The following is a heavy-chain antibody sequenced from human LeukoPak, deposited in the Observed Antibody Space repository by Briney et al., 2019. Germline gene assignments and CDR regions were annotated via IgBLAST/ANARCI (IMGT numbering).Heavy chain of an antibody. D-gene: IGHD3-10*01. Sequence: GGSLRLSCVASGFSFSDFYMSWIRQAPGKGLEWVSYISSSSDYINYADSVKGRFTISRDNAKNSLYLQMNSLRAGDTAVYYCVRDDSGSVIRGVLHYWGQGALFTVSS. CDR1: GFSFSDFY. J-gene: IGHJ4*02. CDR2: ISSSSDYI. CDR3: VRDDSGSVIRGVLHY. V-gene: IGHV3-11*06.